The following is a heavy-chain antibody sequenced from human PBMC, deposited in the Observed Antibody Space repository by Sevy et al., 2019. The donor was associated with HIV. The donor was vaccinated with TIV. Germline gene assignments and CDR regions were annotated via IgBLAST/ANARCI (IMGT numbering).Heavy chain of an antibody. V-gene: IGHV3-7*03. CDR3: VRDEGGKGKVPATYRFDY. CDR1: GFTFSNYW. CDR2: IKEDGSDK. J-gene: IGHJ4*02. D-gene: IGHD3-16*01. Sequence: GGSLRLSCVASGFTFSNYWMSWVRQAPGKGPEWVANIKEDGSDKIYVDSVKGRFTISRDNAKNSLYLQMNSLRVEDTALYYSVRDEGGKGKVPATYRFDYWGQGSLVTVSS.